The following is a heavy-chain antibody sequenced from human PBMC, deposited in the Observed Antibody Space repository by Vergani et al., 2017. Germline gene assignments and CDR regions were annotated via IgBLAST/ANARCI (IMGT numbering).Heavy chain of an antibody. J-gene: IGHJ5*02. CDR3: ATDRITMVRGVLYNWFDP. CDR2: FDPEDGET. D-gene: IGHD3-10*01. CDR1: GYTLTELS. V-gene: IGHV1-24*01. Sequence: QVQLVQSGAEVKKPGASVKVSCKVSGYTLTELSMHWVRQAPGKGLEWMGGFDPEDGETIYAQKFQGRVTMTEDTSTDTAYMELSSLRSEYTAVYYCATDRITMVRGVLYNWFDPWGQGTLVTVSS.